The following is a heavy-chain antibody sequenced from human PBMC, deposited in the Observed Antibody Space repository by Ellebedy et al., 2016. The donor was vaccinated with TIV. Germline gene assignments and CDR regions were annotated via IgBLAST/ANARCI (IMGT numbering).Heavy chain of an antibody. CDR2: IYYSWSA. J-gene: IGHJ5*02. V-gene: IGHV4-39*07. Sequence: MPSETLSLTCSVSGGSVSSTRYYWAWIRQPPGKGLEYIGRIYYSWSAYYNPSLKSRVTVSVDTSKNQFSLNLSSVTAADTAVYYCARDPALPRGRFDTWGQGTLVTVPS. CDR1: GGSVSSTRYY. CDR3: ARDPALPRGRFDT.